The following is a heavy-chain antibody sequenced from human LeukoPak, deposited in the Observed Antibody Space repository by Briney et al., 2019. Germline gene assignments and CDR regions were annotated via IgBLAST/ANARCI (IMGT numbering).Heavy chain of an antibody. J-gene: IGHJ4*02. CDR2: IRYDGNNK. Sequence: HPGGSLRLSCAASGFTFSSYGIHWVRQAPGKGLEWVAFIRYDGNNKYYADSVKGRFTISRDNSKNTLYLQMNSLRAEDTAVYYCAAMTSVTTGDYWGQGTLVTVSS. D-gene: IGHD4-11*01. CDR1: GFTFSSYG. V-gene: IGHV3-30*02. CDR3: AAMTSVTTGDY.